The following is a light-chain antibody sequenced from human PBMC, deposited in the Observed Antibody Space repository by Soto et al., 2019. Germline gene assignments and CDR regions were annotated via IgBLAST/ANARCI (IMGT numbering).Light chain of an antibody. Sequence: DIQMTQSPSSLSASVGDRVTITCRASQDISSHLAWFQQNPGKAPKSLMFGAYNLRSGVPSRFSGSGSGTVFTFTISSLQPDDFANYYCQQYHLYTWTFGHGNTVEI. CDR1: QDISSH. V-gene: IGKV1-16*01. J-gene: IGKJ1*01. CDR2: GAY. CDR3: QQYHLYTWT.